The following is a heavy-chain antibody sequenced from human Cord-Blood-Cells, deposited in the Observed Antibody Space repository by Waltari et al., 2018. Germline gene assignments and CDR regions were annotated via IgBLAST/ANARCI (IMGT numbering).Heavy chain of an antibody. CDR2: INHSGST. CDR3: ARVSTVHRAQDY. D-gene: IGHD2-2*01. CDR1: GGSFSVYY. V-gene: IGHV4-34*01. Sequence: QVQLQQWGAGLLKPSETLSLTCAVYGGSFSVYYWSWIRQPPGKGLEWIGEINHSGSTNYTRALKSRGTISVATSKYQFSLKLSSVTAADTAVYYCARVSTVHRAQDYWGRGTLVTVS. J-gene: IGHJ4*02.